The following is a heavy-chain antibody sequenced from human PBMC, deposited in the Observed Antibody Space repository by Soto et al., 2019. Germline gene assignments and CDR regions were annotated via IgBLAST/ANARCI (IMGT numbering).Heavy chain of an antibody. J-gene: IGHJ4*02. V-gene: IGHV4-59*01. D-gene: IGHD6-13*01. CDR1: GDSMNNFY. CDR2: IFYTGST. CDR3: AKYRRTAAEGYTLDY. Sequence: SETLSLTCTVSGDSMNNFYWSWIRQPPGKTLGWIGNIFYTGSTTYNPSLESRITMSVDTSKNQFSLRLSSVSAADTAVYFCAKYRRTAAEGYTLDYWGRGTLVTVSS.